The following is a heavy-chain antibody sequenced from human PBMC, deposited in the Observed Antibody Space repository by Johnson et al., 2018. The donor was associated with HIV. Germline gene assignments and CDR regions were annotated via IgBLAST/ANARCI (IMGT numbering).Heavy chain of an antibody. CDR2: IYSGGST. V-gene: IGHV3-53*01. D-gene: IGHD6-19*01. CDR1: GFTVSSNY. Sequence: VQLVESGGGLIQPGGSLRLSCAASGFTVSSNYMSWVRQAPGKGLEWVSVIYSGGSTYYADSVKGRFTISRDNSKNTLDLQMNSLRAEDTAVYYCAREGGQWLVLVDAFDIWGQGTMVTVSS. CDR3: AREGGQWLVLVDAFDI. J-gene: IGHJ3*02.